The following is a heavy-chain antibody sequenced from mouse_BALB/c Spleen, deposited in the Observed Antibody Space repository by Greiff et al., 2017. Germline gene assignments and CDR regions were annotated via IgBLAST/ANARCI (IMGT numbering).Heavy chain of an antibody. CDR2: ISSGSSTI. CDR3: ARPSYPFYAMDY. CDR1: GFTFSSFG. D-gene: IGHD2-10*01. V-gene: IGHV5-17*02. Sequence: VQLKESGGGLVQPGGSRKLSCAASGFTFSSFGMHWVRQAPEKGLEWVAYISSGSSTIYYADTVKGRFTISRDNPKNTLFLQMTSLRSEDTAMYYCARPSYPFYAMDYWGQGTSVTVSS. J-gene: IGHJ4*01.